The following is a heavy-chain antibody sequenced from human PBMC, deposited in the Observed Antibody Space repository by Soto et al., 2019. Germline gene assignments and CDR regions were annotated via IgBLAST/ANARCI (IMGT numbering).Heavy chain of an antibody. Sequence: VQLVESGGGMVQPGRSLRLSCAASGFTFSDYAMHWVRQAPGKGLEWVAVVSHDGRNTHYADSVKGRFTISRDSSKNTVSLGMTSLRAEDTAVYYCAKGGRQWLVTSDFNYWGQGALVTVSS. D-gene: IGHD6-19*01. J-gene: IGHJ4*02. CDR1: GFTFSDYA. V-gene: IGHV3-30*18. CDR3: AKGGRQWLVTSDFNY. CDR2: VSHDGRNT.